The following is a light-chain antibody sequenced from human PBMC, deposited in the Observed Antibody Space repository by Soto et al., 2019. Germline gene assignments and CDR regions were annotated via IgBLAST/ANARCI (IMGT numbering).Light chain of an antibody. CDR2: AAS. Sequence: AIQMTQSPSSLSASVGDRVTITCRASQGIRNDLGWYQQKPGKAPKLLIYAASSLQSGVPSTFSGSGSGTDFTLTIDSLQPEDFATYYCQQGYTSSITFGQGTRLEIK. V-gene: IGKV1-6*01. J-gene: IGKJ5*01. CDR1: QGIRND. CDR3: QQGYTSSIT.